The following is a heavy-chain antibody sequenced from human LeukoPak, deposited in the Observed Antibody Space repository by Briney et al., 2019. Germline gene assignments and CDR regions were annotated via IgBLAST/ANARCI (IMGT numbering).Heavy chain of an antibody. CDR2: TYYTGST. CDR3: ARSQNYYGSGDY. CDR1: GDSVSNGNYY. Sequence: SETLSLTCTVSGDSVSNGNYYWSWLRQPPGKALEWIGYTYYTGSTYYNPSLEGRVTLSVDTSKNHFSVKLSSVTAADTAVYYCARSQNYYGSGDYWSQGTLVTVSS. D-gene: IGHD3-10*01. J-gene: IGHJ4*02. V-gene: IGHV4-61*03.